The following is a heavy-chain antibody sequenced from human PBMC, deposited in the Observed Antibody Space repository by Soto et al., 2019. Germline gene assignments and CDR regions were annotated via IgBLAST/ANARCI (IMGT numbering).Heavy chain of an antibody. CDR1: GFTFSTYW. V-gene: IGHV3-7*01. J-gene: IGHJ4*02. Sequence: GGSLRLSCAASGFTFSTYWMSWVRQAPGKGLEWVANIKQDGSNKYYVDSVKGRFTVSRDNAQSSLYLQMNSLRTEDTAVYYCARKDSSSAFDYWGQGTLVTVSS. D-gene: IGHD3-22*01. CDR2: IKQDGSNK. CDR3: ARKDSSSAFDY.